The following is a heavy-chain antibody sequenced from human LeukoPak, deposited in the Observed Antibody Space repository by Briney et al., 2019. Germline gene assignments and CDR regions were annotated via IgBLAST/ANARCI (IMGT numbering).Heavy chain of an antibody. CDR3: ARLLGESTIYDL. D-gene: IGHD5/OR15-5a*01. CDR1: GFTFNGHW. Sequence: GGSLRLSCVAPGFTFNGHWMSWVRQAPGKGPEWVASIRQNGNEKYYVDSVKGRFIISRNNAENSLSLQMNSLRDEDAAIYYCARLLGESTIYDLWGQGTLVTVSS. J-gene: IGHJ5*02. CDR2: IRQNGNEK. V-gene: IGHV3-7*01.